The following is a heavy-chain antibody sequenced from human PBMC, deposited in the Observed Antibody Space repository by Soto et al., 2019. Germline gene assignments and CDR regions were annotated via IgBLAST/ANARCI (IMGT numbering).Heavy chain of an antibody. CDR2: IYPYDSDT. Sequence: PGESLKISCKASGYNFAGFVGYWIGWARQMPGKGLEWMGIIYPYDSDTRYSPSFQGQVTISVDKSVNTAYLQWRSLKASDTAMYYSARLPTKGIPPYYDYYGMDVWGQGTTVTVSS. J-gene: IGHJ6*02. CDR1: GYNFAGFVGYW. V-gene: IGHV5-51*01. CDR3: ARLPTKGIPPYYDYYGMDV.